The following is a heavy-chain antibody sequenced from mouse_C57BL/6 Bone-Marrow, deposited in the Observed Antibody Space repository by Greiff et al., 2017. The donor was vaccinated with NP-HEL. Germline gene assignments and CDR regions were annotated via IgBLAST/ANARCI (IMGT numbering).Heavy chain of an antibody. CDR1: GYTFTSYW. CDR3: APCGGYAWFAY. V-gene: IGHV1-64*01. D-gene: IGHD2-2*01. Sequence: QVQLQQSGAELVKPGASVKLSCKASGYTFTSYWMHWVKQRPGQGLEWIGMIHPNSGSTNYNEKFKSKATLTVDKSSSTAYMQLSSLTSEDSAVYYCAPCGGYAWFAYWGQGTLVTVSA. J-gene: IGHJ3*01. CDR2: IHPNSGST.